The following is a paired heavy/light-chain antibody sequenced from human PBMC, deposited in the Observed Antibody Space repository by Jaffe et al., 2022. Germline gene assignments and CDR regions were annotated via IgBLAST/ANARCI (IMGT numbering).Light chain of an antibody. V-gene: IGKV1-39*01. Sequence: DIQMTQSPSSLSASVGDRVTITCRASQSISSYLNWYQQKPGKAPKLLIYAASSLQSGVPSRFSGSGSGTDFTLTISSLQPEDFATYYCQQSYSTPPTFGPGTKVDIK. CDR3: QQSYSTPPT. J-gene: IGKJ3*01. CDR1: QSISSY. CDR2: AAS.
Heavy chain of an antibody. J-gene: IGHJ3*02. Sequence: QVQLVESGGGLVKPGGSLRLSCAASGFTFSDYYMSWIRQAPGKGLEWVSYISSSGSTIYYADSVKGRFTISRDNAKNSLYLQMNSLRAEDTAVYYCAREFRSITIFGVVNFPDAFDIWGQGTMVTVSS. D-gene: IGHD3-3*01. CDR3: AREFRSITIFGVVNFPDAFDI. V-gene: IGHV3-11*01. CDR2: ISSSGSTI. CDR1: GFTFSDYY.